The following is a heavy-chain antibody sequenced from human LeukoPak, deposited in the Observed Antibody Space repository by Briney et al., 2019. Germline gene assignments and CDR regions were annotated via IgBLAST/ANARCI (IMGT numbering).Heavy chain of an antibody. J-gene: IGHJ4*02. CDR1: GFTFSSYW. CDR3: AKVTTVTVGDY. Sequence: PGGSLRLSCAASGFTFSSYWMSWVRQAPGKGLEWVAVLSYDGSNKYYADSVKGRFTISRDNSKNTLYLQMNSLRVEDTAVYYCAKVTTVTVGDYWGQGTLVTVSS. CDR2: LSYDGSNK. V-gene: IGHV3-30*18. D-gene: IGHD4-17*01.